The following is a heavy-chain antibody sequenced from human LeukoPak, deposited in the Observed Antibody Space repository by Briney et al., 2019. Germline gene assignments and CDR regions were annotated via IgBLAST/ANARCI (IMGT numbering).Heavy chain of an antibody. CDR1: GFTFSSYA. V-gene: IGHV3-30*04. Sequence: GGSLRLSCAASGFTFSSYAMHWVRQAPGKGLEWVAVISYDGSNKYYADSVKGRFTISRDNSKNTLYLQMNSLRAEDTAVYYCARDDYYDSSGYFDYWGQGTLVTVSS. CDR3: ARDDYYDSSGYFDY. D-gene: IGHD3-22*01. J-gene: IGHJ4*02. CDR2: ISYDGSNK.